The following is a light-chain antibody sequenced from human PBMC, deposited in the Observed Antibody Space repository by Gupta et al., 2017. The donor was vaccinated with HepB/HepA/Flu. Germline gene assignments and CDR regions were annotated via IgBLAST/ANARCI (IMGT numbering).Light chain of an antibody. V-gene: IGLV3-25*03. J-gene: IGLJ2*01. CDR2: NDS. CDR1: ALPKQY. Sequence: SYELTQPPPVSVSPGQTARITCSGDALPKQYAYWYQQKPGQAPVLVIYNDSERPSGIPERFSGSSSGTTVTLTISGVQAEDEADYYCQSADSSGTYVVFGGGTKLT. CDR3: QSADSSGTYVV.